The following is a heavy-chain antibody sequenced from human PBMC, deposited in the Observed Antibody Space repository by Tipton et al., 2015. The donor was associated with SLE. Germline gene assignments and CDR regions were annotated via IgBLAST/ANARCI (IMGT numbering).Heavy chain of an antibody. CDR2: IKEDGSEK. J-gene: IGHJ4*02. CDR1: GFSFRDYG. CDR3: ALSITVFDN. V-gene: IGHV3-7*01. Sequence: SLRLSCAASGFSFRDYGMHWVRQAPGKGLEWVANIKEDGSEKYYVDSVKGRFTISRDNAKNSLYLQMNSLRAEDTAVYYCALSITVFDNWGQGTLVTVSS. D-gene: IGHD3-3*01.